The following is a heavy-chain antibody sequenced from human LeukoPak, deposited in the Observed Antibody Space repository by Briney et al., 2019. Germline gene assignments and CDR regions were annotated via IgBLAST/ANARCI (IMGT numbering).Heavy chain of an antibody. D-gene: IGHD6-19*01. V-gene: IGHV1-24*01. CDR2: FDPEDGET. CDR1: GYTLTELT. CDR3: ARDDASIAVAGYLFDY. J-gene: IGHJ4*02. Sequence: ASVKFSCKVSGYTLTELTMHWVRQAPGKGVEWMGGFDPEDGETIYAQKFQGRVTMTEDTSTDIAYMELRSLRSDDTAVYYCARDDASIAVAGYLFDYWGQGTLVTVSS.